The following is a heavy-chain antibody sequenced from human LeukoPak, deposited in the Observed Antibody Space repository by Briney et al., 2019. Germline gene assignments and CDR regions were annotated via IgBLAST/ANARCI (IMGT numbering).Heavy chain of an antibody. D-gene: IGHD3-16*01. CDR2: ITRDGSST. Sequence: GGSLRLSCAASGYTFSSSWMHWVRQAPGKGLVWVSRITRDGSSTTYADSVKGRFTTSRDNAKNTLYLQMDSLRDDDTAVYYCARDPGYESWSPFWGGMDVWGNGTTVIVSS. CDR3: ARDPGYESWSPFWGGMDV. V-gene: IGHV3-74*01. J-gene: IGHJ6*04. CDR1: GYTFSSSW.